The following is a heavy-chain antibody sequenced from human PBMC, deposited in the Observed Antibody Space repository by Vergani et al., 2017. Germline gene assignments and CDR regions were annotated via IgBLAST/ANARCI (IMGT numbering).Heavy chain of an antibody. CDR3: ARHTTYTDS. CDR2: IYPADSDT. CDR1: EYSFGNYW. V-gene: IGHV5-51*01. Sequence: EVELVQSGPEMRKPGESLKISCKGSEYSFGNYWIGWVRQMPGKGLEWMGIIYPADSDTRYSPSFQGQVTISADKSISTAFRQWNSLKPSDTALYYCARHTTYTDSWGQGTLVTVSS. J-gene: IGHJ4*02. D-gene: IGHD1-1*01.